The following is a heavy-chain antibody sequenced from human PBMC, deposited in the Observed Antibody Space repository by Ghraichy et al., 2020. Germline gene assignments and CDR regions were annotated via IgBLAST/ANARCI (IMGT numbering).Heavy chain of an antibody. D-gene: IGHD4-17*01. CDR1: GFTFSSYA. V-gene: IGHV3-23*01. CDR3: AKYDYGDFGGFYWYFDL. Sequence: GGSLRLSCAASGFTFSSYAMSWVRQAPGKGLEWVSAISGSGGSTYYADSVKGRFTISRDNSKNTLYLQMNSLRAEDTAVYYCAKYDYGDFGGFYWYFDLWGRGTLVTVSS. CDR2: ISGSGGST. J-gene: IGHJ2*01.